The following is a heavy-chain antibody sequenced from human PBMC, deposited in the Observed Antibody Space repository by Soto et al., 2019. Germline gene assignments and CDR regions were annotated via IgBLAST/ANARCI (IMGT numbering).Heavy chain of an antibody. CDR2: ISYDGSNK. CDR3: AKAGTYYYDSSGYSYYYYGMDV. Sequence: GWCLRLSCAASGFTFSSYGMHWVRQAPGKGLEWVAVISYDGSNKYYADSVKGRFTISRDNSKNTLYLQMNSLRAEDTAVYYCAKAGTYYYDSSGYSYYYYGMDVWGQGTTVTV. V-gene: IGHV3-30*18. J-gene: IGHJ6*02. D-gene: IGHD3-22*01. CDR1: GFTFSSYG.